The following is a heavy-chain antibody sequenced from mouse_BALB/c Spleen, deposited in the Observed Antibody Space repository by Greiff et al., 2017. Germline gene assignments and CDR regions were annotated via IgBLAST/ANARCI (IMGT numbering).Heavy chain of an antibody. V-gene: IGHV1-87*01. Sequence: QVQLQQSGAELARPGASVKLSCKASGYTFTSYWMQWVKQRPGQGLEWIGAIYPGDGDTRYTQKFKGKATLTADKSSSTAYMQLSSLASEDSAVYYCARRRGNDAMDYWGQGTSVTVSS. CDR2: IYPGDGDT. CDR3: ARRRGNDAMDY. J-gene: IGHJ4*01. CDR1: GYTFTSYW.